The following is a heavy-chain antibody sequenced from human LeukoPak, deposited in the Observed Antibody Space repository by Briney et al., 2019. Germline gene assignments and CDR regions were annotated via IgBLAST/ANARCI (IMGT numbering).Heavy chain of an antibody. V-gene: IGHV4-39*01. Sequence: SETLSLTCTVSGGSISSSSYYWGWIRQPPGKGLEWIGTISYSGRTYYNPSLKSRVTISVDTSKNQFSLKLSSVTAADTAVYYCARLPTVTFFDYWGQGTLVTVSS. CDR3: ARLPTVTFFDY. J-gene: IGHJ4*02. D-gene: IGHD4-17*01. CDR1: GGSISSSSYY. CDR2: ISYSGRT.